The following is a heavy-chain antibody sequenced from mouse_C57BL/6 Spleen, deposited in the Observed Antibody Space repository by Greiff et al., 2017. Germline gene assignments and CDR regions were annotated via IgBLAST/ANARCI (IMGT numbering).Heavy chain of an antibody. D-gene: IGHD1-1*01. CDR3: ARRLLGYFDV. CDR1: GFTFSSYT. CDR2: ISGGGGNT. V-gene: IGHV5-9*01. Sequence: EVKLMESGGGLVKPGGSLKLSCAASGFTFSSYTMSWVRQTPEKRLEWVATISGGGGNTYYPDSVKGRFTISRDNAKNTLYLQMSSLRSEDTALHYCARRLLGYFDVWGTGTTVTVSS. J-gene: IGHJ1*03.